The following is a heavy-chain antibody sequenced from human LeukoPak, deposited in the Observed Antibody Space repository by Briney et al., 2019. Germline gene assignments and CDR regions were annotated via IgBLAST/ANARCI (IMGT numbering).Heavy chain of an antibody. CDR2: IYYSGST. V-gene: IGHV4-39*07. CDR1: GGSISSSSYY. Sequence: SETLSLTCTVSGGSISSSSYYWGWIRQPPGKGLEWIGSIYYSGSTYYNPSLKSRVTISVDTSKNQFSLKLSSVTAADTAVYYCARDTRMVRGVIPPPDWGQGTLVTVSS. D-gene: IGHD3-10*01. CDR3: ARDTRMVRGVIPPPD. J-gene: IGHJ4*02.